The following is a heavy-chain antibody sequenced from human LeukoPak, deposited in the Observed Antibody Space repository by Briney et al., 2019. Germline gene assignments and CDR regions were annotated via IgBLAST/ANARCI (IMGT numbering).Heavy chain of an antibody. CDR2: IYYSGST. CDR1: GGSISSGDYY. J-gene: IGHJ4*02. D-gene: IGHD3-22*01. CDR3: ARGPAGPYYYDSSGYGLPDY. V-gene: IGHV4-30-4*08. Sequence: SETLSLTCTVSGGSISSGDYYWSWIRQPPGKGLEWIGYIYYSGSTYYNPSLKSRVPISVDTSKNQFSLKLSSVTAAATAVYYCARGPAGPYYYDSSGYGLPDYWGQGTLVTVSS.